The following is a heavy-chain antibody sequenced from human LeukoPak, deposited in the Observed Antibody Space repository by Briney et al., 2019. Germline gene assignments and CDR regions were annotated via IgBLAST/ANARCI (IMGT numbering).Heavy chain of an antibody. CDR1: GGSISSSSYS. Sequence: SETLSLTCTVSGGSISSSSYSWGWIRQPPGKGLEWIGSIYYSGSTYYNPSLKSRVTISVDTSKNQFSLKLSSATAADTAVYYCASFRPSGYLTDYWGQGTLVTVSS. J-gene: IGHJ4*02. V-gene: IGHV4-39*01. D-gene: IGHD3-3*01. CDR3: ASFRPSGYLTDY. CDR2: IYYSGST.